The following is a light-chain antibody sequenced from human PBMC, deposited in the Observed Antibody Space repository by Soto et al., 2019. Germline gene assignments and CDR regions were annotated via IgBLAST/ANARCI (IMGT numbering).Light chain of an antibody. CDR1: SSDVGGYNY. Sequence: QSVLTQPPSASGSPGQSVAISCTGTSSDVGGYNYVSWYQQHPGKAPKLIIYEVSQRPSGVPDRFSGSKSGNTASLTVSGLQAEDEADYYCSSYAGSNKVFGGGTQLTVL. CDR3: SSYAGSNKV. CDR2: EVS. V-gene: IGLV2-8*01. J-gene: IGLJ2*01.